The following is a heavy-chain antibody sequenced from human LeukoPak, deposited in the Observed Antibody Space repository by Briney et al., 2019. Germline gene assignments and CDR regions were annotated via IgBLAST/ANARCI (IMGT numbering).Heavy chain of an antibody. CDR1: GGSISSSN. Sequence: ETLSLTCAVSGGSISSSNWWSWVRQPPGKGLEWVSAISGSGGTTYYADSVKGRFTISRDNSKNTLYLQMNSLRVEDTAVYYCAKARYGGNSGPGGYWGQGTLVTVSS. V-gene: IGHV3-23*01. CDR3: AKARYGGNSGPGGY. CDR2: ISGSGGTT. J-gene: IGHJ4*02. D-gene: IGHD4-23*01.